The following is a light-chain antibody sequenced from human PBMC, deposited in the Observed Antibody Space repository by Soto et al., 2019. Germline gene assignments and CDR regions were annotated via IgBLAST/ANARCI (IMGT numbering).Light chain of an antibody. Sequence: EAVLTQSPGTVSVSPGERVTLSCRASVSVGSNLAWYQQKPGQAPRLLIYDASTRATGVPARFSGSGSETEVSLTISSLQSEDCAVYYCQHCSVWPTFGQGTKVEIK. CDR1: VSVGSN. CDR2: DAS. V-gene: IGKV3-15*01. J-gene: IGKJ1*01. CDR3: QHCSVWPT.